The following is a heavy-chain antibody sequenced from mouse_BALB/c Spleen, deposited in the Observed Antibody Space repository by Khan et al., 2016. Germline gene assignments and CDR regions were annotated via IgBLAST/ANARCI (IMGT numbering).Heavy chain of an antibody. D-gene: IGHD2-3*01. V-gene: IGHV6-6*02. Sequence: EVKLEESGGGLVQPGGSMKLSCVASGFTFSNYWMNWVRQSPEKGLEWVAQIRLKSNNYATHYAESVKGRFTISRDDSKNGVYLQMNNLRAEDTGIYYCTRDGYFDYWGQGTTLTVSS. CDR1: GFTFSNYW. CDR3: TRDGYFDY. CDR2: IRLKSNNYAT. J-gene: IGHJ2*01.